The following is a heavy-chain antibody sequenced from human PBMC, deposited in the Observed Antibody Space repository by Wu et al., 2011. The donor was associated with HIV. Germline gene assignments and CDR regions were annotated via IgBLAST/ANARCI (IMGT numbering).Heavy chain of an antibody. J-gene: IGHJ3*02. CDR1: GYTFTNYY. CDR3: AREGFDWLLSGLRGFDI. CDR2: INPSGGST. Sequence: QVQLVQSGAEVGKPGASVKVSCKASGYTFTNYYMHWVRQAPGQGLEWMGIINPSGGSTNYAQKLQGRVTLTRNTSINTAYMELSSLRSEDTAVYYCAREGFDWLLSGLRGFDIWGQGTMVTVSS. D-gene: IGHD3-9*01. V-gene: IGHV1-46*04.